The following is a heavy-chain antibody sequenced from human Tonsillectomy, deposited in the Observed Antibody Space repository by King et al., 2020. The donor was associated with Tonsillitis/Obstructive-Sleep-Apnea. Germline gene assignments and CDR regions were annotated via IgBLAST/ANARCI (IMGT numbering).Heavy chain of an antibody. CDR1: GGSISSSNYY. D-gene: IGHD5-12*01. V-gene: IGHV4-39*01. CDR3: ARYIVGTMIDY. CDR2: ISYSGNT. J-gene: IGHJ4*02. Sequence: QLQESGPGLVKPSETLSLTCTVSGGSISSSNYYWGWIRQPPGKGLEWIGSISYSGNTYYNPSLKNRGTISVDTSTNQFSLSLSSVTAADTAVYYCARYIVGTMIDYWGQGTLVTVSS.